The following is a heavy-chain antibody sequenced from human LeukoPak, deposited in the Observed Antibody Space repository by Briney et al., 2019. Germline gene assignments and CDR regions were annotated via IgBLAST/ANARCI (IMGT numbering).Heavy chain of an antibody. D-gene: IGHD3-10*01. J-gene: IGHJ3*02. CDR3: ESDRGDASDI. CDR2: IYYSQTT. V-gene: IGHV3-66*01. CDR1: GVSFNRNY. Sequence: GGSLRLSCAASGVSFNRNYMSWVRQAPGKGLEWVSIIYYSQTTYYASSMKGRFTISRNNSNNAVNLQMNNLRAEDTAVYYCESDRGDASDIWGQGTIVTVS.